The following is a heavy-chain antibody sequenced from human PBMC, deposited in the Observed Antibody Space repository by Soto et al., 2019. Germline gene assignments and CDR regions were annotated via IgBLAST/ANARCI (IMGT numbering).Heavy chain of an antibody. Sequence: GGSLRLSCAASGFTFSSYAMSWVRQAPGKGLEWVSAISGSGGSTYYADSVKGRFTISRDNSKNTLYLQMNSLRAEDRDVYYCAKDGERGIAPHDAFDIWGQGTMVTVSS. D-gene: IGHD7-27*01. J-gene: IGHJ3*02. CDR3: AKDGERGIAPHDAFDI. CDR1: GFTFSSYA. CDR2: ISGSGGST. V-gene: IGHV3-23*01.